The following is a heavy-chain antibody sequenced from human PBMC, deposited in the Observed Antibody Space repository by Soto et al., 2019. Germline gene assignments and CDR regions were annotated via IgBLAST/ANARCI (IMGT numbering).Heavy chain of an antibody. CDR1: GYTFTSYG. V-gene: IGHV1-18*01. D-gene: IGHD1-26*01. CDR2: ISAYNGNT. J-gene: IGHJ4*02. Sequence: QVQLVQSGAEVKKPGASVKVSCKASGYTFTSYGISWVRQAPGQGLEWMGWISAYNGNTNYAQKRQGRGTMTTDTSTITASRELWSLRSDDTCVYYCARYGATTALDYWGQGTLVTVSS. CDR3: ARYGATTALDY.